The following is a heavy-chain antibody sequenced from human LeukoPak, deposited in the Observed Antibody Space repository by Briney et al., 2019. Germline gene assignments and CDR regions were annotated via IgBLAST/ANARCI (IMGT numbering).Heavy chain of an antibody. CDR3: ARDSSHSGIDY. Sequence: SETLSLTCAVYGGSFSGYYWSWIRQPPGKGLEWIGEINHSGSTNYNPSLKSRVTISVDTSKNQFSLKLSSVTAADTAVYYCARDSSHSGIDYWGQGTLVTVSS. CDR1: GGSFSGYY. CDR2: INHSGST. J-gene: IGHJ4*02. V-gene: IGHV4-34*01.